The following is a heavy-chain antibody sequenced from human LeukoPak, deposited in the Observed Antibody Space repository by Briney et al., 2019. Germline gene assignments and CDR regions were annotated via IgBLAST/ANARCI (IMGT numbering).Heavy chain of an antibody. CDR3: AKIFHTDGYYLGEHLFDA. V-gene: IGHV1-69*04. J-gene: IGHJ5*02. Sequence: SVKVSCKASGGTFSSYAISWVRQAPGQGLEWMGRIIPILGIANYAQKFQGRVTITADKSTSTAYMELSSLRAEDTAIYYCAKIFHTDGYYLGEHLFDAWGQGTLVTVSS. CDR1: GGTFSSYA. D-gene: IGHD3-22*01. CDR2: IIPILGIA.